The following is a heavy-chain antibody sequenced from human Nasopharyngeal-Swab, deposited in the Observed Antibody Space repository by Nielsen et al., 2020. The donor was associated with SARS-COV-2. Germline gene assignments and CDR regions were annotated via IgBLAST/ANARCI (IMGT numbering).Heavy chain of an antibody. V-gene: IGHV3-30*18. CDR3: AKDRANWGPAYSFDT. CDR1: GFSFSDYG. D-gene: IGHD7-27*01. Sequence: GESLKISCAASGFSFSDYGMHWVRQAPGKGLQWVAFISYDGSNNYYADSVKGRFTISRDNSKNTLFLQMNRLRAEDTAVYYCAKDRANWGPAYSFDTWGQGTLVTVSS. CDR2: ISYDGSNN. J-gene: IGHJ4*02.